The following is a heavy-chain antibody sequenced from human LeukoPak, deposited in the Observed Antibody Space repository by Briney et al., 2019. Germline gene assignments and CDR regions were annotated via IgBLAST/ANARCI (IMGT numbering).Heavy chain of an antibody. D-gene: IGHD2-2*01. J-gene: IGHJ4*02. Sequence: GGSLRLSCAASAASGFTFSSYAFHWVRQAPGKGLEWVAVISYDGNNKYYADSVRGRFTISRDNSKSTLFLQMNSLRVEDTAVYYCAKGPIVVVPAALDYWGQGTLVTVSS. V-gene: IGHV3-30-3*01. CDR2: ISYDGNNK. CDR1: GFTFSSYA. CDR3: AKGPIVVVPAALDY.